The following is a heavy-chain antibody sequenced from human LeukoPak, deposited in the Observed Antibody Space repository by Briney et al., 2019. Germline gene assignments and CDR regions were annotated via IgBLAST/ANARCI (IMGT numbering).Heavy chain of an antibody. CDR2: ISSSSSYI. J-gene: IGHJ4*02. V-gene: IGHV3-21*01. D-gene: IGHD2-2*01. CDR1: GFTFSSYS. Sequence: GGSLRLSCAASGFTFSSYSMNWVRQAPGKGLEWVSSISSSSSYIYYADSVKGRFTISRDNAKNSLYLQMNSLRAEDTAVYYCARGNFNRGYCSSTSCPPDYFDYWGQGTLVTVSS. CDR3: ARGNFNRGYCSSTSCPPDYFDY.